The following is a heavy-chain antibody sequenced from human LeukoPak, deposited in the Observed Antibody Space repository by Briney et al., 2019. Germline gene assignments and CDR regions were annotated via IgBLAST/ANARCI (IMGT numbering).Heavy chain of an antibody. V-gene: IGHV1-18*01. CDR1: GYTFSNYG. D-gene: IGHD3-9*01. Sequence: ASVKVSCKASGYTFSNYGISWVRQAPGQGLEWVGWIRGDNGNTNYAQRLQGRVTMTTDTSTSTAYMELRSLGSDETAVYYCARVDLLTGYYFFDYWGQGTLVTVSS. J-gene: IGHJ4*02. CDR3: ARVDLLTGYYFFDY. CDR2: IRGDNGNT.